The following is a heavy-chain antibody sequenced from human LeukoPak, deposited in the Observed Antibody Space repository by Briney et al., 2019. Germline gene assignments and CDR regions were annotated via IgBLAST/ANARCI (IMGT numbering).Heavy chain of an antibody. CDR1: GFTFNRNW. CDR3: ASSLPRYSSSWYLFNY. Sequence: GGSLRLSCAASGFTFNRNWMSWLRQAPGKGLEWVAVISYDGSNKYYADSVKGRFTISRDNSKNTLYLQMNSLRAEDTAVYYCASSLPRYSSSWYLFNYWGQGTLVTVSS. D-gene: IGHD6-13*01. CDR2: ISYDGSNK. V-gene: IGHV3-30*03. J-gene: IGHJ4*02.